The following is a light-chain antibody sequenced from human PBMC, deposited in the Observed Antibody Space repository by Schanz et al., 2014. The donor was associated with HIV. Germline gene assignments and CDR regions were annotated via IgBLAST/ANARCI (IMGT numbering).Light chain of an antibody. J-gene: IGLJ3*02. Sequence: QSVLTQPPSVSAAPGQSVLISCSGSNSNIAFNYVFWYQQVPGRAPRLLIYDNDKLSSGVPDRFSASKSGTSATLVITRLQTGDEADYYCGAWDNSLAAWLFGGGTKLTVL. CDR1: NSNIAFNY. CDR2: DND. CDR3: GAWDNSLAAWL. V-gene: IGLV1-51*01.